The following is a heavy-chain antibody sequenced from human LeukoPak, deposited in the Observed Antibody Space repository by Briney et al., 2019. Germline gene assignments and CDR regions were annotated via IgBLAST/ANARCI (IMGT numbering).Heavy chain of an antibody. CDR2: ISSTSIYT. J-gene: IGHJ6*02. CDR3: ARVGYSYGYYYYGMDV. Sequence: GGSLRLSCAASGFTFSDYYMSWIRQAPGKGLEWVSDISSTSIYTNYADSVKGRFTISRDNAKNSLYLQMDSLRGEDTAVYYCARVGYSYGYYYYGMDVWGQGTTVTVSS. CDR1: GFTFSDYY. V-gene: IGHV3-11*06. D-gene: IGHD5-18*01.